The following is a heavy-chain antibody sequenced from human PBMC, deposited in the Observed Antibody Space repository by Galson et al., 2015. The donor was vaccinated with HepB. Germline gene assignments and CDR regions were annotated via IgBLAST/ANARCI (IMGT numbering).Heavy chain of an antibody. CDR1: GFTFSSYS. D-gene: IGHD3-10*01. Sequence: SLRLSCAASGFTFSSYSMNWVRQAPGKGLEWVSSISSSSSYIYYADSVKGRFTISRDNAKNSLYLQMNSLRAEDTAVYYCARDIGFGELSGFYYYYYGMDVWGQGTTVTVSS. J-gene: IGHJ6*02. CDR2: ISSSSSYI. V-gene: IGHV3-21*01. CDR3: ARDIGFGELSGFYYYYYGMDV.